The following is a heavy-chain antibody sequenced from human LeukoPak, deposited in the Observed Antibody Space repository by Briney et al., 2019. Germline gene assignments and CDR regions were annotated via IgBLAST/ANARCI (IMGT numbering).Heavy chain of an antibody. V-gene: IGHV3-7*03. J-gene: IGHJ4*02. CDR2: IKQDGSEK. CDR1: GFTFSSYW. Sequence: QAGGSLRLSCAASGFTFSSYWMSWVRQAPGKGLEWVANIKQDGSEKYYVDSVKGRSTISRDNAKNSLYLQMISLRAEDTAVYYCARDKIEGATNFDYWGQGTLVTVSS. CDR3: ARDKIEGATNFDY. D-gene: IGHD1-26*01.